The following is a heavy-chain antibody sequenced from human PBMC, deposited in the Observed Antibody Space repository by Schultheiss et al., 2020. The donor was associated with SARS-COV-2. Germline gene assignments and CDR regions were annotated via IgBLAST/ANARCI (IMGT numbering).Heavy chain of an antibody. D-gene: IGHD1-26*01. CDR1: GFTFSNSD. V-gene: IGHV3-23*01. CDR3: ARDPALPTYYYGMDV. CDR2: ISGSGGST. Sequence: GSLRLSCAASGFTFSNSDMNWVHQAPGKGLEWVSAISGSGGSTYYADSVKGRFTISRDNSKNTLYLQMNSLRAEDTAMYYCARDPALPTYYYGMDVWGQGTTVTVSS. J-gene: IGHJ6*02.